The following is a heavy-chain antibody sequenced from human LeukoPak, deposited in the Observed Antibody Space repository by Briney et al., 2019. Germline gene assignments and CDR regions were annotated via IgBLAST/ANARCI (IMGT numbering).Heavy chain of an antibody. V-gene: IGHV4-39*01. CDR2: MYYSGIT. CDR3: ARSNWDSNVGIDY. J-gene: IGHJ4*02. D-gene: IGHD1-7*01. Sequence: PSETLSLTCTVSGGSISSSSYYWGWIRQPPGKGLEWIGTMYYSGITYYNPSLKSRVTTSVDTSKNQFTLKVSSVTAADTAVYYCARSNWDSNVGIDYWGQGTLVIVSS. CDR1: GGSISSSSYY.